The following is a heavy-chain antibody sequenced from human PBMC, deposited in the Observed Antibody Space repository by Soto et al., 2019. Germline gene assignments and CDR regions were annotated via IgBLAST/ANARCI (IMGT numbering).Heavy chain of an antibody. J-gene: IGHJ4*02. CDR1: GFTFISFG. Sequence: GGSLRLSCAASGFTFISFGMSWVRQAPGKGLEWVSAIGSRGDSTYYADSVKGRFTISRDNSKNTLYLQMNSLRAEDTAVYYCAKGGSGWYLFDYWGQGTLLTVSS. CDR2: IGSRGDST. V-gene: IGHV3-23*01. D-gene: IGHD6-19*01. CDR3: AKGGSGWYLFDY.